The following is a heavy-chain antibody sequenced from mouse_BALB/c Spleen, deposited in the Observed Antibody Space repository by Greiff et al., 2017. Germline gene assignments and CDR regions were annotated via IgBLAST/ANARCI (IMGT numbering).Heavy chain of an antibody. CDR3: ERSGKLRLDY. Sequence: EVKLMESGGGLVQPGGSRKLSCAASGFTFSSFGMHWVRQAPEKGLEWVAYISSGSSTIYYADTVKGRFTISRDNPKNTLFLQMTSLRSEDTAMYYCERSGKLRLDYGGQGTTLTVSA. J-gene: IGHJ2*01. V-gene: IGHV5-17*02. CDR1: GFTFSSFG. D-gene: IGHD1-1*01. CDR2: ISSGSSTI.